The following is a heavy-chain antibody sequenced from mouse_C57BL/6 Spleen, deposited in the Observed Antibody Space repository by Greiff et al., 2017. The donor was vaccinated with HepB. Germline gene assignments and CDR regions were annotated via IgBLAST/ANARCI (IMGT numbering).Heavy chain of an antibody. CDR2: ISSGSSTI. J-gene: IGHJ1*03. V-gene: IGHV5-17*01. Sequence: EVKLVESGGGLVKPGGSLKLSCAASGFTFSDYGMHWVRQAPEKGLEWVAYISSGSSTIYYADTVKGRFTISRDNAKNTLFLQMTSLRSEDTAMYYCAIYYGYDVDWYFDVWGTGTTVTVSS. CDR3: AIYYGYDVDWYFDV. CDR1: GFTFSDYG. D-gene: IGHD2-2*01.